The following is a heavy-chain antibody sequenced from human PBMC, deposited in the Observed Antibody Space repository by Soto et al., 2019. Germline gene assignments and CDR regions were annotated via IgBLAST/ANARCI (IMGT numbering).Heavy chain of an antibody. D-gene: IGHD3-3*01. CDR2: ISDTGTT. V-gene: IGHV4-59*03. CDR1: GGSISGYY. CDR3: AGMSFTGFGELIGNYYFYGMDV. J-gene: IGHJ6*01. Sequence: QVQLQESGPGLVKPSETLSLTCNVSGGSISGYYWTWIRQPPGKGLEWIGYISDTGTTNYNPSLKSRLTMSLDTSKNQFSLKLSSVTAADTAVYYCAGMSFTGFGELIGNYYFYGMDVWGQGTTVTVSS.